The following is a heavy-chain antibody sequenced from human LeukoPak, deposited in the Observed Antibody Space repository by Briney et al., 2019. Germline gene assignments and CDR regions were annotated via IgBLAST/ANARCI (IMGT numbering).Heavy chain of an antibody. J-gene: IGHJ3*02. CDR1: GGSLSTSSYY. CDR2: TYYSGST. D-gene: IGHD1-26*01. Sequence: SETLSLTCTVSGGSLSTSSYYWGWLRQPPGKGRDWIGRTYYSGSTHYNPHLTSRVTISLDTSKHQFSLRRSSVTAADTAVYYCARDLGARDGFDIWGKEPMVTVSS. V-gene: IGHV4-39*07. CDR3: ARDLGARDGFDI.